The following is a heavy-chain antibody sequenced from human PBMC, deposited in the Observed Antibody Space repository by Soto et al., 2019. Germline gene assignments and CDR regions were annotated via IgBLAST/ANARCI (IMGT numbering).Heavy chain of an antibody. Sequence: GGSLRLSCAASGFTFSSYSMNWVRQAPGKGLEWVSYISTSSRTIYYADSVKGRFTISRDNAKNSLYLQMNSLRDEDTAVYYCARKQQQLVLNGMDVWGQGTTVTVSS. CDR3: ARKQQQLVLNGMDV. CDR2: ISTSSRTI. V-gene: IGHV3-48*02. J-gene: IGHJ6*02. CDR1: GFTFSSYS. D-gene: IGHD6-13*01.